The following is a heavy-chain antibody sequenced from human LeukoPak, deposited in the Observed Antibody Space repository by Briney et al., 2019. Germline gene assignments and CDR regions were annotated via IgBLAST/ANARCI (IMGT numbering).Heavy chain of an antibody. V-gene: IGHV3-33*01. CDR1: GFTFSSYG. D-gene: IGHD2-21*01. CDR3: AREGLFGEAVPYWAFDY. CDR2: IWYDGSNK. J-gene: IGHJ4*02. Sequence: QAGGSLRLSCAASGFTFSSYGMHWVRQAPGKGLEWVAVIWYDGSNKYYADSVKGRFTISRDNSKNTLYLQMNSLRAEDTAVYYCAREGLFGEAVPYWAFDYWGQGTLVTVSS.